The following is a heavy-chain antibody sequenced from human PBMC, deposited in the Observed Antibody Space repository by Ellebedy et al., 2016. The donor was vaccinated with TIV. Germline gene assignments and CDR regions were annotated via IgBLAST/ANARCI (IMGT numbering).Heavy chain of an antibody. V-gene: IGHV1-69*04. D-gene: IGHD6-13*01. CDR2: IIPILGIA. CDR1: GGTFSSYA. J-gene: IGHJ5*02. Sequence: ASVKVSCKASGGTFSSYAISWVRQAPGQGLEWMGRIIPILGIANYAQKFQGRVTMTEDTSTDTAYMELSSLRSEDTAVYYCATDPIRGSSSIWFDPWGQGTLVTVSS. CDR3: ATDPIRGSSSIWFDP.